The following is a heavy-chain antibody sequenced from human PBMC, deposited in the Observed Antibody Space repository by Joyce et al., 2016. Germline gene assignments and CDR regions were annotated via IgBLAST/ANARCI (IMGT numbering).Heavy chain of an antibody. D-gene: IGHD3-10*01. V-gene: IGHV1-69*01. Sequence: QVQLMQSGAEVKKPGSSVKVSCKASGGTFSNYAINWGRQAPGQGLEWMGGIIPMFGTANYAQKFQGRVTITADESTSTAYMEVSSLRSEDTAVYYCARESREKDLLLWFGELDVWGQGTTVIVSS. CDR3: ARESREKDLLLWFGELDV. CDR1: GGTFSNYA. J-gene: IGHJ6*02. CDR2: IIPMFGTA.